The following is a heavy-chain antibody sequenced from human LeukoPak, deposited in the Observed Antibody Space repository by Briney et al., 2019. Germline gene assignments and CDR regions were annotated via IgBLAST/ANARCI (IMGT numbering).Heavy chain of an antibody. CDR2: INHSGST. J-gene: IGHJ5*02. CDR1: GGSFSGYY. D-gene: IGHD3-22*01. CDR3: AGGQQRYYDSSGNWFDP. V-gene: IGHV4-34*01. Sequence: SETLSLTCAVYGGSFSGYYWSWIRQPPGKGLEWIGEINHSGSTNYNPSLKSRVTISVDTSKNQFSLKLSSVTAADTAVYYCAGGQQRYYDSSGNWFDPWGQGTLVTVSS.